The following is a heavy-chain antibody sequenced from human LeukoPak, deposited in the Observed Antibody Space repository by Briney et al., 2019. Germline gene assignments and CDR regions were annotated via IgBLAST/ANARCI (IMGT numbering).Heavy chain of an antibody. D-gene: IGHD5-24*01. Sequence: SETLSLTCTVSGYSISSGYYWGWIRQPPGKELEWIGTIYHNGNTYYSPSLKSRVTISVDTSKNQFSLKLTSVTAADAAVYYCARILRWLQSGDAFDIWGQGTMVTVSS. CDR2: IYHNGNT. CDR3: ARILRWLQSGDAFDI. J-gene: IGHJ3*02. CDR1: GYSISSGYY. V-gene: IGHV4-38-2*02.